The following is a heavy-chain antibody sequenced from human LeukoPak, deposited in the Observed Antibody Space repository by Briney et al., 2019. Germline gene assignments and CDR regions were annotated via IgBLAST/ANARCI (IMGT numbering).Heavy chain of an antibody. CDR3: ARTIPTYYYDSSGYD. V-gene: IGHV3-43*02. D-gene: IGHD3-22*01. CDR1: GFTFDDYA. Sequence: GGSLRLSCAASGFTFDDYAMHWVRHAPGKGLEWVSLISGDGGSTYYADSVKGRFTISRDNSKNSLYLQMNSMRTEDTALYYCARTIPTYYYDSSGYDWGQGTLVTVSS. J-gene: IGHJ4*02. CDR2: ISGDGGST.